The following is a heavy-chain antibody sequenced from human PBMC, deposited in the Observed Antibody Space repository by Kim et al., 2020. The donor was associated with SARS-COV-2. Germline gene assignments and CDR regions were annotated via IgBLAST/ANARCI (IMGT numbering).Heavy chain of an antibody. J-gene: IGHJ4*02. V-gene: IGHV4-34*01. Sequence: SETLSLTCAVYGGSFSGYYWSWIRQPPGKGLEWIGEINHSGSTTYNPSLKSRVTISVDTSKNQFSLKLSSVTAADTAVYYCARGLYCSSTSCYLDYWGQGTLVTVSS. CDR3: ARGLYCSSTSCYLDY. CDR2: INHSGST. D-gene: IGHD2-2*01. CDR1: GGSFSGYY.